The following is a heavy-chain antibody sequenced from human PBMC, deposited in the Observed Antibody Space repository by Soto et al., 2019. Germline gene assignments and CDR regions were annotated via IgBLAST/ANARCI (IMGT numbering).Heavy chain of an antibody. D-gene: IGHD3-16*02. Sequence: QVQLQESGPGLVKPSQTLSLTCTVSGGSISSGDYYWSWIRQPPGKGLEWIGYIYYSGSTYYNPSLKSLVSISLDLSKNQFALKLSAVAAADTAVYYCARNYVWGSYRHAFDIWGQGTMVTVSS. CDR3: ARNYVWGSYRHAFDI. J-gene: IGHJ3*02. CDR1: GGSISSGDYY. CDR2: IYYSGST. V-gene: IGHV4-30-4*01.